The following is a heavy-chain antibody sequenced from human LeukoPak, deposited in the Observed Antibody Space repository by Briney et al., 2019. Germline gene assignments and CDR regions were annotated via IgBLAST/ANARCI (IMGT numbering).Heavy chain of an antibody. Sequence: GRSLRLSCAASGFTFSSYNMNWVRHAPGKGLEWVSTISGSGGSTYYADSVKGRFTISRDNSKNMLYLQMNSLRAEDTAVYYCARHSSGWLTVAFDIWGQGTMVTVSS. D-gene: IGHD6-19*01. CDR1: GFTFSSYN. J-gene: IGHJ3*02. V-gene: IGHV3-23*01. CDR3: ARHSSGWLTVAFDI. CDR2: ISGSGGST.